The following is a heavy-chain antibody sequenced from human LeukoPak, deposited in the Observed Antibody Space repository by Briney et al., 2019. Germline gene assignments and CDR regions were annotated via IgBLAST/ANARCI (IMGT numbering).Heavy chain of an antibody. J-gene: IGHJ5*02. Sequence: GASVKVSCKSSGYTFTTYGITWVRQAPGQGLEWMGWINPNSGGTNYAQKFQGRVTMTRDTSISTAYMELSRLRSDDTAVYYCAREGGVSSWFDPWGQGTLVTVSS. CDR1: GYTFTTYG. CDR3: AREGGVSSWFDP. CDR2: INPNSGGT. D-gene: IGHD1-26*01. V-gene: IGHV1-2*02.